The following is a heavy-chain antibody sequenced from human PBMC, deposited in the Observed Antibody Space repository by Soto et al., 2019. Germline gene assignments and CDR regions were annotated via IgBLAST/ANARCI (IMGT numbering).Heavy chain of an antibody. CDR1: GYTFTSYA. CDR2: INAGNGNT. V-gene: IGHV1-3*01. D-gene: IGHD5-12*01. Sequence: ASVKVSCKASGYTFTSYAMHWVRQAPGQRLEWMGWINAGNGNTKYSQKFQGRVTITRDTSASTAYMELSSLRSEDTAVYYCARGYYSGYGIGHAFDIWGQGTMVTVSS. CDR3: ARGYYSGYGIGHAFDI. J-gene: IGHJ3*02.